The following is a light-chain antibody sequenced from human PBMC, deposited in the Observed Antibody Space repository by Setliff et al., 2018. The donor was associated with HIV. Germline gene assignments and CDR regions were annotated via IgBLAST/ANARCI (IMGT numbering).Light chain of an antibody. Sequence: QSVLTQPASVSGSPGQSITISCIGTSSDVGGYDFVSWYQQRPGKAPKRIIFDVSERPSGVSHRFSGSKSGNTASLTISGLQPEDEADYFCASYRSPATYVFGIGTKVTVL. J-gene: IGLJ1*01. CDR1: SSDVGGYDF. CDR2: DVS. CDR3: ASYRSPATYV. V-gene: IGLV2-14*03.